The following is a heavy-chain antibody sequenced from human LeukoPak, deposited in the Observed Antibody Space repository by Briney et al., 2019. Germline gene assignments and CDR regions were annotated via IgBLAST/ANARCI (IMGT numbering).Heavy chain of an antibody. J-gene: IGHJ4*02. V-gene: IGHV3-30*18. CDR3: AKDGQVGATTFLDY. CDR1: GFTFSRYG. D-gene: IGHD1-26*01. CDR2: ISYDESNK. Sequence: GGSLRLSCAAFGFTFSRYGMHWVRQAPGKGLEWVTVISYDESNKYYADSVKGRFTISRDNSKNTLHLQMNSLRTEDTAVYYCAKDGQVGATTFLDYWGQGTLVTVSS.